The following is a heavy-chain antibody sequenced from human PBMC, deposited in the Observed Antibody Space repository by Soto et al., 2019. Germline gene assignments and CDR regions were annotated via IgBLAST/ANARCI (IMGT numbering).Heavy chain of an antibody. Sequence: PSETLSLTCTVSGGSISSYYWSWIRQPPGKGLEWIGYIYYSGSTNYNPSLKSRVTISVDTSKNQFSLKLSSVTAADTAVYYCARGIRFLEWLSPTNWGQGTLVTVSS. CDR3: ARGIRFLEWLSPTN. D-gene: IGHD3-3*01. CDR2: IYYSGST. J-gene: IGHJ4*02. CDR1: GGSISSYY. V-gene: IGHV4-59*08.